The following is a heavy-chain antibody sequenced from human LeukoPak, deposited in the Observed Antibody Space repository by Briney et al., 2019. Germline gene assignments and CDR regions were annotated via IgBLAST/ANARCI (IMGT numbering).Heavy chain of an antibody. D-gene: IGHD3-22*01. J-gene: IGHJ4*02. CDR3: ARRTRIYDSSGYYYYYFDY. Sequence: PSETLSLTCAVYGGSFSGYYWSWIRQPPGKGLEWIGEINHSGSTNYNPSLKSRVTISVDTSKNQFSLKLSSVTVADTAVYYCARRTRIYDSSGYYYYYFDYWGQGTLVTVSS. CDR1: GGSFSGYY. V-gene: IGHV4-34*01. CDR2: INHSGST.